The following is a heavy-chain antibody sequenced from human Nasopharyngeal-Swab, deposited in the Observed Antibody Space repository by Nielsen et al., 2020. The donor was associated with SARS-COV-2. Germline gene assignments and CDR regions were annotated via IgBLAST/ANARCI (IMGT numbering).Heavy chain of an antibody. CDR2: IRQDGNEK. V-gene: IGHV3-7*01. CDR3: ASFTVGAFDY. J-gene: IGHJ4*02. Sequence: GESLKISCAASGFTFSSYWMHWVRQAPGKGLEWVANIRQDGNEKYYVDSVKGRFTISRDNAKNSLYLQMNSLRVEDTAVYYCASFTVGAFDYWGQGTLVTVSS. CDR1: GFTFSSYW. D-gene: IGHD1-26*01.